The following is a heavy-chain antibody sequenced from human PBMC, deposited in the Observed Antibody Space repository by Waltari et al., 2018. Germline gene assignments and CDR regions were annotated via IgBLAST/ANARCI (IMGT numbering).Heavy chain of an antibody. D-gene: IGHD3-16*02. CDR2: IGGRGGST. Sequence: EVQLLESGGGLVQPGGSLRLSCAASGFTFSSYAMSWVRQAPGKGLGWVAAIGGRGGSTYYADSVQGRFTISRDNSKNTLYLQMNSLRAEDTAVYYCAKVVSKRRDFDYWGQGTLVTVSS. CDR3: AKVVSKRRDFDY. CDR1: GFTFSSYA. J-gene: IGHJ4*02. V-gene: IGHV3-23*01.